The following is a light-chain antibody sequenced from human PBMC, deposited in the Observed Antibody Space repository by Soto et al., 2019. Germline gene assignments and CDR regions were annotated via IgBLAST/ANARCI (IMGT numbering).Light chain of an antibody. Sequence: VTTQSPATLSLSPGEKATLSGRASQSVSSLLAWYQQKPGQAPRLLIYRASTRATGVSGRFSGSGSGTEFTLTITSLQAEDCAVYYCQQYYNRPRNVGQVTDW. CDR1: QSVSSL. V-gene: IGKV3D-15*01. J-gene: IGKJ5*01. CDR2: RAS. CDR3: QQYYNRPRN.